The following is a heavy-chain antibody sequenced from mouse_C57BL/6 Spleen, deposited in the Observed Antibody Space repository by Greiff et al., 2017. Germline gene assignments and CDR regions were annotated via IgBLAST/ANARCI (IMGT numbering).Heavy chain of an antibody. J-gene: IGHJ3*01. V-gene: IGHV1-82*01. Sequence: VQLQQSGPELVKPGASVKISCKASGYAFSSSWMNWVKQRPGKGLEWIGRIYPGDGDTNYNGKFKGKATLTADKSSSTAYMQLSSLTSEDSAVYFCASPYDYDGRNWFAYWGQGTLVTVSA. D-gene: IGHD2-4*01. CDR3: ASPYDYDGRNWFAY. CDR1: GYAFSSSW. CDR2: IYPGDGDT.